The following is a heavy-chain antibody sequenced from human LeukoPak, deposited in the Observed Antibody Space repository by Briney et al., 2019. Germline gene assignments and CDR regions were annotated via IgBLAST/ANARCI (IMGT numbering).Heavy chain of an antibody. D-gene: IGHD2-2*01. J-gene: IGHJ5*02. Sequence: SLTVSCKASGGTFSSYAISWVRQAPGQGLEWMGGIIPIFGTANYAQKFQGRVTITADESPSTAYMELSSLRSEDTAVYYCAGELLGYCSSTSCYASVALDPWGQGTLVTVSS. V-gene: IGHV1-69*01. CDR2: IIPIFGTA. CDR1: GGTFSSYA. CDR3: AGELLGYCSSTSCYASVALDP.